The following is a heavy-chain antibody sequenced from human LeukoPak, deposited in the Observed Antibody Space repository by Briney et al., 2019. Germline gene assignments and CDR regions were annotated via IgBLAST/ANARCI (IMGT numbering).Heavy chain of an antibody. CDR2: IYYSGST. CDR3: ARLLGDTDAFDI. CDR1: GGSNSSYY. V-gene: IGHV4-59*01. J-gene: IGHJ3*02. Sequence: PSETLSLTCTVSGGSNSSYYWSWIRQPPGKGLEWIGYIYYSGSTNYNPSLKSRVTISVDTSKNQFSLKLSSVTAADTAVYYCARLLGDTDAFDIWGQGTMVTVSS. D-gene: IGHD2-21*01.